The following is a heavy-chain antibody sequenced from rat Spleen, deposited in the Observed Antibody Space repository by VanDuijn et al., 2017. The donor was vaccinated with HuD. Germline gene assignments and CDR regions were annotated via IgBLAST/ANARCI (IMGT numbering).Heavy chain of an antibody. Sequence: QVQLKESGPGLVQPSQTLSLTCTVSGFSLSSYGVIWVRQPPGKGLEWKGVIWGNGNTNYTSVFKSRLSISRETSKSQVFLKMNNLQTEDTAMYFCATQHYYDGYYRDSWGQGVMVTVSS. D-gene: IGHD1-12*03. CDR3: ATQHYYDGYYRDS. V-gene: IGHV2S61*01. J-gene: IGHJ2*01. CDR1: GFSLSSYG. CDR2: IWGNGNT.